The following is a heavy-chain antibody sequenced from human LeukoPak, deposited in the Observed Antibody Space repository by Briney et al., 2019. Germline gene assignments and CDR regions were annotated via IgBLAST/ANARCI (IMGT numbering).Heavy chain of an antibody. J-gene: IGHJ6*03. V-gene: IGHV4-34*01. CDR2: INHSGST. Sequence: SETLSLTYAVYGGSFSGYYWSWIRQPPGKGLEFIGEINHSGSTNYNPSLKSRVTVSVDTSKNQFSLKLSSVTAADTAIYYCARSDSGYDSRNYYYYYYMDVWGKGTTVTVSS. CDR1: GGSFSGYY. D-gene: IGHD5-12*01. CDR3: ARSDSGYDSRNYYYYYYMDV.